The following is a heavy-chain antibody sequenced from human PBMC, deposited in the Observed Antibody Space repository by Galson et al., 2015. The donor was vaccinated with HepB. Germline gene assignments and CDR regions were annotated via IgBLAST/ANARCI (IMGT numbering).Heavy chain of an antibody. V-gene: IGHV3-30*04. D-gene: IGHD3-10*01. CDR3: AKDVRGVPGVWGAMYYFDS. CDR1: GFTFSSYA. J-gene: IGHJ4*02. Sequence: SLRLSCAASGFTFSSYAMHWVRQAPGKGLEWVAVISYDGSNKYYADSVKGRFTISRDNSKNTLHLQMNSLRAEDTAVYYCAKDVRGVPGVWGAMYYFDSWGQGTLVTVSS. CDR2: ISYDGSNK.